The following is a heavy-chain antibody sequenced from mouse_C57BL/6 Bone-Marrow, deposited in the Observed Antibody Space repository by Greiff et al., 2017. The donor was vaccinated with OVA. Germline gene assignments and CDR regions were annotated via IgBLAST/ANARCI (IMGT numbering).Heavy chain of an antibody. Sequence: QVQLQQSGAELARPGASVKLSCKASGYTFTSYGISWVKQRTGQGLEWIGEIYPRSGNTYYNEKFKGKATLTADKSSSTAYMELRSLTSEDSAVYFCARRDPYYYSSFYAMDYWGQGTSVTVSS. CDR3: ARRDPYYYSSFYAMDY. D-gene: IGHD1-1*01. CDR1: GYTFTSYG. CDR2: IYPRSGNT. J-gene: IGHJ4*01. V-gene: IGHV1-81*01.